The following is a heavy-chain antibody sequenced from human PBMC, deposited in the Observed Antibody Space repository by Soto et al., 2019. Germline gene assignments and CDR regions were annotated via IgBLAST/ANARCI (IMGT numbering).Heavy chain of an antibody. CDR1: GYSFSNYW. D-gene: IGHD3-9*01. J-gene: IGHJ6*02. CDR3: ATTSLLTGYPKHYYYYGMDV. Sequence: PGESLKISCKGSGYSFSNYWIGWVRQMPGKGLEWMGIIYPGDSDTRYSPSFQGQVTISADKSISTAYLQWSSLKASDTAMYYCATTSLLTGYPKHYYYYGMDVWGQGTTVTVSS. V-gene: IGHV5-51*01. CDR2: IYPGDSDT.